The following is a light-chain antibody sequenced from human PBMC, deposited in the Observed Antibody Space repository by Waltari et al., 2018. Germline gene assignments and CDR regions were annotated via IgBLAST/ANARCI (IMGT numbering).Light chain of an antibody. CDR1: SLSRYY. CDR2: GQD. V-gene: IGLV3-19*01. J-gene: IGLJ3*02. Sequence: SSELTQDPAVSVALGQTVRITCQGDSLSRYYASWYQQRPGQAPRLVLYGQDNRPSGIPDRFSGSTSGDTASLTITGAQAKDEADYYCHSRDTISTRVFGGGTRLTV. CDR3: HSRDTISTRV.